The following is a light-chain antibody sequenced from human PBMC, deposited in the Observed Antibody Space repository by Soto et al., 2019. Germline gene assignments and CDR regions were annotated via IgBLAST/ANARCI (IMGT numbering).Light chain of an antibody. CDR2: KVT. Sequence: DIQMTQSPSTLSASVGDRVTITCRANQTISNCLAWYQQKPGKAPILLIYKVTSLETGVPARFSGGGSGTEFTLTIISLQPDDFSTYYCHQYYDYSTFGQGTKVDVK. CDR1: QTISNC. CDR3: HQYYDYST. J-gene: IGKJ1*01. V-gene: IGKV1-5*03.